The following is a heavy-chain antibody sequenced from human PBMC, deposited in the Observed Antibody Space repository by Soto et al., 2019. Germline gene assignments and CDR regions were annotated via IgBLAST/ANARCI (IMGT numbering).Heavy chain of an antibody. J-gene: IGHJ4*02. CDR3: AREVRSNTGWYWDY. D-gene: IGHD6-19*01. CDR1: GVSIISYY. CDR2: IHHSGST. V-gene: IGHV4-59*01. Sequence: QVQLQESGPGLVKPSETLSLTCTVSGVSIISYYWSWIRQSPEKGLEWIGYIHHSGSTLYNPSLNNRATVSLDRSNNQFSLKLTSVTAADTDLYYCAREVRSNTGWYWDYWGQGTLVTVSS.